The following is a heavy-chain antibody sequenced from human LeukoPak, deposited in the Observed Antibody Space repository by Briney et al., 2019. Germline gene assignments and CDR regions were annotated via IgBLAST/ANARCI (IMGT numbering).Heavy chain of an antibody. CDR3: ARGQPGHAFDI. CDR2: IYSDGSFT. CDR1: GFTFSTSW. Sequence: GGALRLSCAASGFTFSTSWMHWVRQGPGKGLVRVSRIYSDGSFTSYADSVEGRFTISRDNAKNTVYLQMNSLRAEDTAVYYCARGQPGHAFDIWGQGTMVTVSS. D-gene: IGHD2-2*01. V-gene: IGHV3-74*01. J-gene: IGHJ3*02.